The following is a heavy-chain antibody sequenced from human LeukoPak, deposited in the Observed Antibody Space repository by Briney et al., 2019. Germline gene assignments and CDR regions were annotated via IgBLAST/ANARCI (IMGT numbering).Heavy chain of an antibody. CDR3: ARDRAHNWFDP. CDR1: GYTFTSYG. CDR2: ISAYNGNT. J-gene: IGHJ5*02. V-gene: IGHV1-18*01. Sequence: ASVKVSCKASGYTFTSYGISWVRQAPGQGLERMGWISAYNGNTNYAQKLQGRVTMTTDTSTSTAHMELRSLRSDDTAVYYCARDRAHNWFDPWGQGTLVTVSS.